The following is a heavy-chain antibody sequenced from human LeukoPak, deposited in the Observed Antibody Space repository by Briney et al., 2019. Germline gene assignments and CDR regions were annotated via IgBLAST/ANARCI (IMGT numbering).Heavy chain of an antibody. CDR2: INHNTGGA. CDR3: ARDRDRTYYYYMDV. CDR1: GNTFTGYF. V-gene: IGHV1-2*02. D-gene: IGHD2-15*01. J-gene: IGHJ6*03. Sequence: ASVKVSCKSSGNTFTGYFLNWVRQAPAQGLEWMGWINHNTGGANYAQKFQGRVTMTRDTSISTAYMELSRLRSDDTAVYYCARDRDRTYYYYMDVWGKGTTVTVSS.